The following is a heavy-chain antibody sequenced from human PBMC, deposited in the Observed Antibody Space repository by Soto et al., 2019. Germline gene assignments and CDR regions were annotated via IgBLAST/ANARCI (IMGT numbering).Heavy chain of an antibody. Sequence: QVQLVESGGGVVQPGRSLRLSCAASGFTFSSYGMHWVRQAPGKGLEWVAVIWYDGSNKYYADSVKGRFTISRDNSKNTLYLQMNSLSAEDTAVYYCARDTTVTTYYYYGMDVWGQGTTVTVSS. CDR2: IWYDGSNK. D-gene: IGHD4-17*01. J-gene: IGHJ6*02. CDR1: GFTFSSYG. CDR3: ARDTTVTTYYYYGMDV. V-gene: IGHV3-33*01.